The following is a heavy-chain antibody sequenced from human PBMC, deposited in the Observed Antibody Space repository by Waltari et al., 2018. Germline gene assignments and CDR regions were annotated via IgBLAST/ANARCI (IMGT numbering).Heavy chain of an antibody. CDR2: IKQDGSEK. D-gene: IGHD2-21*02. V-gene: IGHV3-7*04. CDR3: ARGVTTVEY. Sequence: EVQLVESGGGLVQPGGSLRLSCSGSGFTFTNHWMSWVRQAPGKGPEWVASIKQDGSEKYYVDAMKGRFTISRDNAKNSLSLQMDSLGAEDTAVYFCARGVTTVEYWGQGTLVTVSS. CDR1: GFTFTNHW. J-gene: IGHJ4*02.